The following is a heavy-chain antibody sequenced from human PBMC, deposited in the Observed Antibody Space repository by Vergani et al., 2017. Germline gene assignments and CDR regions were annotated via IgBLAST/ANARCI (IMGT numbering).Heavy chain of an antibody. CDR3: ARVDIFTGYSEYYFDY. Sequence: QVQLQESGPGLVKPSETLSLTCTVSGGSISSYYWSWIRQPPGKGLEWMGYIYYSGSTNYNPSLKRRVTISVDTSKNQFSLRLSSVTAADTAVYYCARVDIFTGYSEYYFDYWGQGTLVTVSS. V-gene: IGHV4-59*01. J-gene: IGHJ4*02. CDR1: GGSISSYY. D-gene: IGHD3-9*01. CDR2: IYYSGST.